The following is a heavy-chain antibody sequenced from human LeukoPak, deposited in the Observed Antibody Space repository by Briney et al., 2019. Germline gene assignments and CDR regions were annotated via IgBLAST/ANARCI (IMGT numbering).Heavy chain of an antibody. D-gene: IGHD3-22*01. Sequence: PGGSLRLSCAASGFTFSSYAMHWVRQAPGKGLEWVAVISYDGSNKYYADSVKGRFTISRDNSKNTLYLQMNSLRAEDTAVYYCAKDPREYYYDSSGYQPQRDWGQGTLVTVSS. CDR3: AKDPREYYYDSSGYQPQRD. CDR1: GFTFSSYA. CDR2: ISYDGSNK. V-gene: IGHV3-30*04. J-gene: IGHJ4*02.